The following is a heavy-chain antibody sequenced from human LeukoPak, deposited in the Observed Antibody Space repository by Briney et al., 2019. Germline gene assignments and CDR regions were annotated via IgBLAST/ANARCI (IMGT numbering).Heavy chain of an antibody. V-gene: IGHV3-7*03. Sequence: GGSLRLSCAASGFTLSSYWMSWVRQAPGKGLEWVANIKQDGSEKYYVDSAKGRFTISGDNAKNSLYLQMNSLRAEDTAVYYCASSRIAVAGTVDYWGQGTLVTVSS. CDR3: ASSRIAVAGTVDY. J-gene: IGHJ4*02. CDR1: GFTLSSYW. CDR2: IKQDGSEK. D-gene: IGHD6-19*01.